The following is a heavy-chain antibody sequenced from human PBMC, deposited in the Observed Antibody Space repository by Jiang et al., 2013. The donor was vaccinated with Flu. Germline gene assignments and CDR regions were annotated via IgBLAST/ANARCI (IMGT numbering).Heavy chain of an antibody. CDR3: ARKYYYDSSGYGGFDP. CDR2: IIPIFGTA. J-gene: IGHJ5*02. V-gene: IGHV1-69*01. D-gene: IGHD3-22*01. Sequence: GTFSSYAISWVRQAPGQGLEWMGGIIPIFGTANYAQKFQGRVTITADESTSTAYMELSSLRSEDTAVYYCARKYYYDSSGYGGFDPWGQGTLVTVSS. CDR1: GTFSSYA.